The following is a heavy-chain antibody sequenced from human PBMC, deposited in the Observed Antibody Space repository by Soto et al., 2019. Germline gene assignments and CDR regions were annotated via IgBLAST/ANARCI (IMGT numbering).Heavy chain of an antibody. J-gene: IGHJ6*02. D-gene: IGHD2-2*01. CDR2: IKQDGSEK. Sequence: GGSLRLSCAASGFTFSSYWMSWVRQAPGKGLEWVANIKQDGSEKYYVGSVKGRFTISRDNAKNSLYLQMNSLRAEDTAVYYCARAVVVPAAQGDYYYYGMDVWGQGTTVTVSS. CDR3: ARAVVVPAAQGDYYYYGMDV. CDR1: GFTFSSYW. V-gene: IGHV3-7*01.